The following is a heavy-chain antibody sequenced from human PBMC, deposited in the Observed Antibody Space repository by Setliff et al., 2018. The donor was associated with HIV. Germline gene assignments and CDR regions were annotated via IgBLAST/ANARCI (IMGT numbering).Heavy chain of an antibody. Sequence: SETLSLTCAVYGGSVSGHYWGWFRQPPGKGLEWIGEITPSGATNYLPSLKSRVTMSLDTSKNQFSLKMTSVTAADTALYYCSNWNTTIDEDAWGQGTLVTVSS. CDR3: SNWNTTIDEDA. CDR1: GGSVSGHY. J-gene: IGHJ5*02. V-gene: IGHV4-34*01. D-gene: IGHD5-18*01. CDR2: ITPSGAT.